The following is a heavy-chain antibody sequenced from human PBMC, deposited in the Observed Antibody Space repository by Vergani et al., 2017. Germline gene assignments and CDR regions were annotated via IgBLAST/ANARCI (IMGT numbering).Heavy chain of an antibody. Sequence: QVRLQESGPGLVKPSETLSLTCIVSGGSISSRSHYWGWIRQAPGKGLEWIASIYYTGSIYYNPSLKSRVTISVDPSKNQFSLNLRSATASDTAIYFCARQDNGNWFGPWGRGARVTVSS. CDR3: ARQDNGNWFGP. V-gene: IGHV4-39*01. J-gene: IGHJ5*02. D-gene: IGHD1-1*01. CDR1: GGSISSRSHY. CDR2: IYYTGSI.